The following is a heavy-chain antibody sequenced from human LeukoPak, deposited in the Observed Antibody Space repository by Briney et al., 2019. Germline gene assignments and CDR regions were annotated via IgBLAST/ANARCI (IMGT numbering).Heavy chain of an antibody. V-gene: IGHV4-34*01. CDR1: GGSFSGYY. CDR3: ASGPWWDCSSTSCYGGKPFDY. Sequence: SETLSLTCAVYGGSFSGYYWSWIRQPPGKGLEWIGEINHSGSTNYNPSLKSRVTISVDTSKNQFSLKLSSVTAADTAVYYCASGPWWDCSSTSCYGGKPFDYWGQGTLVTVSS. CDR2: INHSGST. J-gene: IGHJ4*02. D-gene: IGHD2-2*01.